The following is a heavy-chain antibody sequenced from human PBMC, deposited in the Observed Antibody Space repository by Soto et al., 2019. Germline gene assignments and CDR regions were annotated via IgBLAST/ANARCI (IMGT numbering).Heavy chain of an antibody. D-gene: IGHD6-19*01. V-gene: IGHV1-58*01. CDR1: GFTFTSSA. Sequence: SVQVSCKASGFTFTSSAVQWVRQARGQRLEWIGWIVVGSGNTNYAQKFQERVTITRDMSTSTAYMELSSLRSEDTAVYYCAAASTYSSGWYWFDPWGQGTLVTVSS. CDR2: IVVGSGNT. CDR3: AAASTYSSGWYWFDP. J-gene: IGHJ5*02.